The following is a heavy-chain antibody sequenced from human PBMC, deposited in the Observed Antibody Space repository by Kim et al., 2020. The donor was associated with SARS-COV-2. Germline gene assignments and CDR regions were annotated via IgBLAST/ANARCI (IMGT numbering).Heavy chain of an antibody. CDR3: ARDWGLYNWNDVEVDY. J-gene: IGHJ4*02. CDR2: ISAYNGNT. V-gene: IGHV1-18*04. D-gene: IGHD1-20*01. Sequence: ASVKVSCKASGYTFTSYGISWVRQAPGQGLEWMGWISAYNGNTNYAQKLQGRVTMTTDTSTSTAYMELRRLRSDYTAVYYCARDWGLYNWNDVEVDYWGQGTLVTVSS. CDR1: GYTFTSYG.